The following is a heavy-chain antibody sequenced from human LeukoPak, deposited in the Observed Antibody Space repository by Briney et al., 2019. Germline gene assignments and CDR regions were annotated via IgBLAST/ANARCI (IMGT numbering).Heavy chain of an antibody. Sequence: SETLSLTCAVYGGSFSGYYWSWIRQPPGKGLEWIGEINHSGSTNYNPSLKSRVTISVDTSKNQFSLKLSSVTAADTAVYYCARGLRIYCSGGSCYSHYYYYGMDVWGQGTTVTVSS. J-gene: IGHJ6*02. D-gene: IGHD2-15*01. V-gene: IGHV4-34*01. CDR3: ARGLRIYCSGGSCYSHYYYYGMDV. CDR1: GGSFSGYY. CDR2: INHSGST.